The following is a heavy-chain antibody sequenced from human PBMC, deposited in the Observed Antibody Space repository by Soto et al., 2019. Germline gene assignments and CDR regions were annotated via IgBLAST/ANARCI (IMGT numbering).Heavy chain of an antibody. D-gene: IGHD1-7*01. J-gene: IGHJ3*02. Sequence: ASVKVSCKASGYTFTSYAMHWVRQAPGQRLEWMGWINAGNGNTKYSQKFQGRVTITRDTSASTAYMELSSLRSEDTAVYYCARYELELPHHDGFDIWHSDNGHSLL. CDR3: ARYELELPHHDGFDI. CDR2: INAGNGNT. V-gene: IGHV1-3*01. CDR1: GYTFTSYA.